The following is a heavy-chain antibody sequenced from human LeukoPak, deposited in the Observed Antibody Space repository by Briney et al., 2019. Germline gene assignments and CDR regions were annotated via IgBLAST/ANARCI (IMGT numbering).Heavy chain of an antibody. V-gene: IGHV1-18*01. CDR3: ARDQSNWNYATAF. CDR1: GYTFTRYV. D-gene: IGHD1-7*01. J-gene: IGHJ4*02. Sequence: ASVRVSCTASGYTFTRYVISWVRQAPGQGLQWLGWISACNGNTNYAQTLRGRVTISTDTSTSTAYLYVRTLTSDDTAVYYSARDQSNWNYATAFWGQGTLVIVHS. CDR2: ISACNGNT.